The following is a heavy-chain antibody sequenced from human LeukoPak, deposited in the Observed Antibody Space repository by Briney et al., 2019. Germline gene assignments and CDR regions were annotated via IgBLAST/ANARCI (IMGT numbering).Heavy chain of an antibody. CDR2: ISSSGSTI. D-gene: IGHD3-22*01. Sequence: PGGSLRLSCAASGFTFSDYYMSWIRQAPGKGLEWVSYISSSGSTIYYADSVKGRFTISRDNAKNSLYLQMNSLRAEDAAVYYCARDYYYDSSGYSRYWGQGTLVTVSS. CDR3: ARDYYYDSSGYSRY. V-gene: IGHV3-11*01. CDR1: GFTFSDYY. J-gene: IGHJ4*02.